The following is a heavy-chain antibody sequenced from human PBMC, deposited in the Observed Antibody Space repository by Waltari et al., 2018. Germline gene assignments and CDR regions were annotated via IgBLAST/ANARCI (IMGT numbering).Heavy chain of an antibody. D-gene: IGHD3-16*01. Sequence: QVQLQESGPGLVKPSQTLSLTCPVSGGSISSGSYYWRWLRPPAGKGLEWIGRIYTSGSTNYNPSLKSRVTISVDTSKNQFSLKLSSVTAADTAVYYCARVYDYVWGSHRYWYFDLWGRGTLVTVSS. J-gene: IGHJ2*01. CDR2: IYTSGST. CDR3: ARVYDYVWGSHRYWYFDL. V-gene: IGHV4-61*02. CDR1: GGSISSGSYY.